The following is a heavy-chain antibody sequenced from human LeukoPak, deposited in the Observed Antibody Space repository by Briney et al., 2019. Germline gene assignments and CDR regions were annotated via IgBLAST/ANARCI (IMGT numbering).Heavy chain of an antibody. CDR3: ARDHLDSSGNYRSYYFDS. Sequence: GGSLRLSCAASGFTFSTYDIHWVRQAPGKGLEWVAVVSHDGSNKYYADSVKGRFTISRDNSKNTLYLQMNSLRVEDTAVYYCARDHLDSSGNYRSYYFDSWGQGTLVTVSS. V-gene: IGHV3-30-3*01. D-gene: IGHD3-22*01. CDR2: VSHDGSNK. CDR1: GFTFSTYD. J-gene: IGHJ4*02.